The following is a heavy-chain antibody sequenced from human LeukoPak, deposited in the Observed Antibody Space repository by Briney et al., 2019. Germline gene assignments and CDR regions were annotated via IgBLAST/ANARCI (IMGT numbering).Heavy chain of an antibody. V-gene: IGHV5-51*01. J-gene: IGHJ4*02. CDR3: ARHEGAIGIAARRATPVDY. D-gene: IGHD6-6*01. CDR1: GYSFTSYW. Sequence: GESLKISCKGSGYSFTSYWIGWVRQMPGKGLEWMGIIYPGDSDTRYSPSFQGQVTISADKSISTAYLQWSSLKASDTAMYYCARHEGAIGIAARRATPVDYWGQGTLVTVSS. CDR2: IYPGDSDT.